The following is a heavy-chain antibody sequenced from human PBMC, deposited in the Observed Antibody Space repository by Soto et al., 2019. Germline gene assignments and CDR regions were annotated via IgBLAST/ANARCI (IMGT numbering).Heavy chain of an antibody. CDR3: IAAAHLNGMDV. J-gene: IGHJ6*02. CDR1: GFTFSSYA. CDR2: ISYDGSNK. Sequence: PGGSLRLSCAASGFTFSSYAMHWVRQAPGKGLEWVAVISYDGSNKYYADSVKGRFTISRDNSKNTLYLQMNSLRAEDTAVYYCIAAAHLNGMDVWGQGTKVTVYS. V-gene: IGHV3-30-3*01. D-gene: IGHD6-13*01.